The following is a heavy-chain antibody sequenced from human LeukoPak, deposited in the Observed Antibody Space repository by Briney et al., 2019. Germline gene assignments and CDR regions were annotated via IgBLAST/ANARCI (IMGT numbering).Heavy chain of an antibody. D-gene: IGHD3-10*01. V-gene: IGHV4-38-2*02. CDR3: ARESDYYYGSGRNWFDP. J-gene: IGHJ5*02. Sequence: SETLSHTCTVSGYSLSSGYYWGWIRQPPGKGLEWIGSIYHSGSTYYNPSLKGRVTISVDTSKNQFSLKLSSVSAADTAVYYCARESDYYYGSGRNWFDPWGQGTLVTVSS. CDR2: IYHSGST. CDR1: GYSLSSGYY.